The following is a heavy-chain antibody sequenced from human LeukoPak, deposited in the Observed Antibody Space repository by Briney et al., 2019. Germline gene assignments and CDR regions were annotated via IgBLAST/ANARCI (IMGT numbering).Heavy chain of an antibody. D-gene: IGHD3-9*01. CDR1: GGSISSGSYY. CDR2: IYTSGST. J-gene: IGHJ4*02. V-gene: IGHV4-61*02. Sequence: SETLSLTCTVSGGSISSGSYYWSWIRQPAGKGLEWIGRIYTSGSTNYNPSLKSRVTISVDTSKNQFSLKLSSVTAADTSVYYCATGTYDILTGYYPDYWGQGTLVTVSS. CDR3: ATGTYDILTGYYPDY.